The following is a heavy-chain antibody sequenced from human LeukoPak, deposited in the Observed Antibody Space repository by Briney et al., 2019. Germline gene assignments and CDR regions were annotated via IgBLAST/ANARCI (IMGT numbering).Heavy chain of an antibody. D-gene: IGHD3-16*01. J-gene: IGHJ4*02. V-gene: IGHV3-23*01. CDR1: GFTFSNYG. CDR3: AKRSSLGGAFDY. CDR2: ITGNGDGT. Sequence: PGGSLRLSCVVSGFTFSNYGMSWVRQAPGKGLEWVSAITGNGDGTYYADSVKGRFTISRDNSKNTLYLHVNTLRVDDMAVYYCAKRSSLGGAFDYWGQGTLVTVSS.